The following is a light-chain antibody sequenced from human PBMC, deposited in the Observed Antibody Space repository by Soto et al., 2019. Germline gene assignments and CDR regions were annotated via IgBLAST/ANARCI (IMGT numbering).Light chain of an antibody. CDR3: LQHSDYPFT. Sequence: DIQMTQSPSSLSASVGDRVIITCRASQGIRDALGWYQQKPGKVPKRLIYSASSLQNGVPSRFSSSGSEKVFTLTISRLQPEDFVTYFCLQHSDYPFTFVQGTRLEI. CDR2: SAS. CDR1: QGIRDA. J-gene: IGKJ2*01. V-gene: IGKV1-17*01.